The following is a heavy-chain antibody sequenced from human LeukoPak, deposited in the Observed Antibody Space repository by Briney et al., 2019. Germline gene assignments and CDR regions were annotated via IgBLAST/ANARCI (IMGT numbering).Heavy chain of an antibody. V-gene: IGHV5-51*01. CDR3: ARQEYDFWSGYSRPPFDY. J-gene: IGHJ4*02. CDR1: GYSFTTYW. CDR2: IYPGDSDT. D-gene: IGHD3-3*01. Sequence: GESLKISCRGSGYSFTTYWIGWVRQMPGKGLEWMGIIYPGDSDTRYSPSFQGQVTISADKSISTAYLQWSSLKASDTAMYYCARQEYDFWSGYSRPPFDYWGQGTLVTVSS.